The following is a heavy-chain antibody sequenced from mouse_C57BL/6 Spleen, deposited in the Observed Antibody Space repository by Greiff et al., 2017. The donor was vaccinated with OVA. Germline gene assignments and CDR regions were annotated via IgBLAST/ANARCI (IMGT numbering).Heavy chain of an antibody. V-gene: IGHV2-9-1*01. CDR3: ARGWGYYGSSPFDY. Sequence: VKLMESGPGLVAPSQSLSITCTVSGFSLTSYAISWVRQPPGKGLEWLGVIWTGGGTNYNSALKSRLSISKDNSKSQVFLKMNSLQTDDTARYYCARGWGYYGSSPFDYWGQGTTLTVSS. CDR2: IWTGGGT. D-gene: IGHD1-1*01. CDR1: GFSLTSYA. J-gene: IGHJ2*01.